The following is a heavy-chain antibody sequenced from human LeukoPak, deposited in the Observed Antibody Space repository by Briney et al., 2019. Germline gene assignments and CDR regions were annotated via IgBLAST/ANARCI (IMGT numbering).Heavy chain of an antibody. CDR3: AKDVGYTYDSFNGYLDH. V-gene: IGHV3-9*01. Sequence: GGTLRLSCAASGLTFGNYAVHWVRQPPGKGLEWVSGINWSGNKLGYADSVEGRFTISRDNAKNSLYLQMNSLRAEDTALYYCAKDVGYTYDSFNGYLDHWGQGTLVTVSS. CDR2: INWSGNKL. CDR1: GLTFGNYA. J-gene: IGHJ4*02. D-gene: IGHD5-18*01.